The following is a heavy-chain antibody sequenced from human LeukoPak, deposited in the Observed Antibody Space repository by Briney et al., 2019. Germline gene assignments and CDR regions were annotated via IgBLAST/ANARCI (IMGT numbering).Heavy chain of an antibody. D-gene: IGHD6-6*01. CDR2: MNPNSGNT. J-gene: IGHJ4*02. V-gene: IGHV1-8*01. Sequence: ASVKVSCKASGYTFTSYDINWVRQATGQGLEWMGWMNPNSGNTGYAQKFQGRVTMTRNTSISTAYMELSSLRSEDTAVYCCARNIAASGDDDYWGQGTLVTVSS. CDR1: GYTFTSYD. CDR3: ARNIAASGDDDY.